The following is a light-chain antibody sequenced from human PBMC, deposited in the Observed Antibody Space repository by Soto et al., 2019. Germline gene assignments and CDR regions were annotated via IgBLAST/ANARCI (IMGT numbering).Light chain of an antibody. CDR3: SSSKNIRTYV. J-gene: IGLJ1*01. CDR1: TSDVGGYNY. CDR2: DVS. V-gene: IGLV2-14*03. Sequence: QSALTQPASVSGSPGQSITISCTGTTSDVGGYNYVSWYQQHPGKAPKPMIYDVSTRTSGVSSRFSGSKSGNTASLTISGLQAEGAANYYCSSSKNIRTYVFGTWTKLNVL.